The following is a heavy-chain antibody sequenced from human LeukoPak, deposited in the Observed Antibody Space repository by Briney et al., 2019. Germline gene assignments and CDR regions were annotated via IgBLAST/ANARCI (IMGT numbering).Heavy chain of an antibody. D-gene: IGHD2-2*01. Sequence: SETLSLTCTVSGGSISSGGYYWSWIRQHPGKDLEWIGYIYYSGSTYYNPSLKSRVTISVDTSKNQFSLKLSSVTAADTAVYYCARDRGPYCSSTSCYDSRGMDVWGQGTTVTVSS. V-gene: IGHV4-31*03. CDR2: IYYSGST. CDR3: ARDRGPYCSSTSCYDSRGMDV. CDR1: GGSISSGGYY. J-gene: IGHJ6*02.